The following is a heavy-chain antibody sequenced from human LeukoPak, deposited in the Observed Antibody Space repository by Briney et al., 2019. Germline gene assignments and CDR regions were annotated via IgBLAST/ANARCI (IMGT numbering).Heavy chain of an antibody. CDR1: GFTFSENN. J-gene: IGHJ4*02. CDR3: AKDGSIVATIWGFLDY. V-gene: IGHV3-30*18. CDR2: LSNDGNSY. Sequence: PGGSLRLSCAASGFTFSENNVHWVRQAPGKGLEWVALLSNDGNSYAYADSVKGRFTLSGDKSKNTLYLQMNSLRAEDTAVYYCAKDGSIVATIWGFLDYWGQGTLVTVSS. D-gene: IGHD5-12*01.